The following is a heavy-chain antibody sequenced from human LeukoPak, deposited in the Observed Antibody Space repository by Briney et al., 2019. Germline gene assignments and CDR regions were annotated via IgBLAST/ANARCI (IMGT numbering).Heavy chain of an antibody. D-gene: IGHD2-15*01. V-gene: IGHV4-34*01. Sequence: SETLSLTCAVYGGSFSGYYWSWIRQPPGKGLEWIGEINHSGSTNYNPSLKSRVTISVDTSKNQFSLKLSSVTAADTAVFHAEGGIRDCSGGSCYSNYYGMDVWGQGTTVTVSS. CDR3: EGGIRDCSGGSCYSNYYGMDV. CDR2: INHSGST. J-gene: IGHJ6*02. CDR1: GGSFSGYY.